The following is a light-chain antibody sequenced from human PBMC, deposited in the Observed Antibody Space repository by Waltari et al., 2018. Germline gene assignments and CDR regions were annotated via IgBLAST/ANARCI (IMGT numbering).Light chain of an antibody. CDR3: MQSLQTLWT. CDR2: LGS. CDR1: QMLLHRNGNNY. V-gene: IGKV2-28*01. Sequence: IVVTKSPLPLPDTHGEPASISCRSSQMLLHRNGNNYLDWYLQKPGQSPQILIYLGSNRASGVPDRFSGSGSGTDFTLRISRVEAEDVGVDYCMQSLQTLWTFGPGTKVEIK. J-gene: IGKJ1*01.